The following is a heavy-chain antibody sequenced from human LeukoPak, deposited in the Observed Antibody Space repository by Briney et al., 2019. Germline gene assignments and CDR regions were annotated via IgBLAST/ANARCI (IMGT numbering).Heavy chain of an antibody. J-gene: IGHJ4*02. D-gene: IGHD3-22*01. CDR3: AREEYDSSGYYSLLY. CDR1: GFTFSDYI. CDR2: ISRTSSSM. V-gene: IGHV3-21*01. Sequence: GGSLRLSCAASGFTFSDYIMNWVRQAPGKGLEWVSSISRTSSSMYYADSVKGRFTISRDNAKNSLYLQMNSLRAEDTAVYYCAREEYDSSGYYSLLYWGQGTLVTVSS.